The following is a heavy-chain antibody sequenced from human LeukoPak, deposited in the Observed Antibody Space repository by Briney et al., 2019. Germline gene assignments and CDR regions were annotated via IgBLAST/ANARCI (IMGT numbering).Heavy chain of an antibody. Sequence: LETLSLTCTVSGGSISSSSYYWGWIRQPPGKGLEWIGSIYYSGSTYYNPSLKSRVTISVDTSKNQFSLKLSSVTAADTAVYYCARLGYYYDSSGYYNYWGQGALVTVSS. CDR1: GGSISSSSYY. D-gene: IGHD3-22*01. J-gene: IGHJ4*02. CDR3: ARLGYYYDSSGYYNY. CDR2: IYYSGST. V-gene: IGHV4-39*01.